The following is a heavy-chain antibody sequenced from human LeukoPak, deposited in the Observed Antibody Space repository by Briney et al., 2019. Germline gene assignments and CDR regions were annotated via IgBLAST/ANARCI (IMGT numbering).Heavy chain of an antibody. CDR1: GYTFTSYY. CDR3: ARVSYGDYPTDYYYGMDV. V-gene: IGHV1-46*01. Sequence: GASVKVSCKASGYTFTSYYMHWVRQAPGQGLEWMGIINLSGGSTSYAQKFQGRVTMTRDTSTSTVYMELSSLRSEDTAVYYCARVSYGDYPTDYYYGMDVWGQGTTVTVSS. J-gene: IGHJ6*02. D-gene: IGHD4-17*01. CDR2: INLSGGST.